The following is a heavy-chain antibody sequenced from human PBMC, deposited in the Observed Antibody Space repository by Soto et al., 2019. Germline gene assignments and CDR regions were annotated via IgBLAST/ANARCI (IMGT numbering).Heavy chain of an antibody. D-gene: IGHD1-1*01. V-gene: IGHV4-4*08. CDR3: VRQGIWVLPGLVDV. J-gene: IGHJ6*02. Sequence: QVQLQESGPGLVKPSETLSLTCTVSGDSISSYNLAWIRQPPGKGLEWIGYFRSGGGTSYNPSLKIRVAISADASMKQFALRLSSVTAGDTAVYYCVRQGIWVLPGLVDVWGQGTTVTVSS. CDR1: GDSISSYN. CDR2: FRSGGGT.